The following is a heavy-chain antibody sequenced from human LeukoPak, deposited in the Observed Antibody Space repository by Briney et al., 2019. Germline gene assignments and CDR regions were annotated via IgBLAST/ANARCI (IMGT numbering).Heavy chain of an antibody. CDR1: GYTFTGYY. CDR3: ARDLDLYDFWSGYHFDY. Sequence: GASVKVSCKASGYTFTGYYMHWVRQAPGQGLEWMGWINPNSGNTNYAQKLQGRVTMTTDTSTSTAYMELRSLRSDDTAVYYCARDLDLYDFWSGYHFDYWGQGTLVTVSS. J-gene: IGHJ4*02. V-gene: IGHV1-18*04. D-gene: IGHD3-3*01. CDR2: INPNSGNT.